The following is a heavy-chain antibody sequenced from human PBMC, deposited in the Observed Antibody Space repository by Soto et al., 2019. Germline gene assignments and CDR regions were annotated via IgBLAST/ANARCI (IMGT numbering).Heavy chain of an antibody. V-gene: IGHV3-23*01. Sequence: GGSLRLSCEASGFTFNSYAMSWVRQAPGKGLEWVSGIASTGDTTYYADSGKGRFTISRDNSKSTLYLQMNSLRSEDTAIYYCAKPFTSNTIFADYFEHWGQGIPVTVSS. J-gene: IGHJ4*02. CDR1: GFTFNSYA. CDR3: AKPFTSNTIFADYFEH. CDR2: IASTGDTT. D-gene: IGHD3-3*01.